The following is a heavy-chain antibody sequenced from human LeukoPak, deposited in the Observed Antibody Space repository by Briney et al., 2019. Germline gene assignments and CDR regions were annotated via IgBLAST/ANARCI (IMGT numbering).Heavy chain of an antibody. J-gene: IGHJ6*03. CDR1: GFTFSSYN. CDR3: ARDPYSGSYGADYYYYMDV. V-gene: IGHV3-21*01. Sequence: PGGSLRLSCADSGFTFSSYNMNWVRQTPGQGLEWVSSITSGSSHIYYADSVKGRFTISRDNAKSSLYLQMNSLRAEDTAVNYCARDPYSGSYGADYYYYMDVWGKGTTVTISS. D-gene: IGHD1-26*01. CDR2: ITSGSSHI.